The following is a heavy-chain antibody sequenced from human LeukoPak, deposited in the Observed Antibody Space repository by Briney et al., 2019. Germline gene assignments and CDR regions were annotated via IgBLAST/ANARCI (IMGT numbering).Heavy chain of an antibody. CDR1: GGTLSSYA. CDR2: IIPIFGTA. V-gene: IGHV1-69*05. CDR3: AVSSGSYLSPDY. D-gene: IGHD1-26*01. J-gene: IGHJ4*02. Sequence: SVKVSCKASGGTLSSYAISWVRQAPGQGLEWMGGIIPIFGTANYAQKFQGRVTITTDESTSTAYMELSSLRSEDTAVYYCAVSSGSYLSPDYWGQGTLVTVSS.